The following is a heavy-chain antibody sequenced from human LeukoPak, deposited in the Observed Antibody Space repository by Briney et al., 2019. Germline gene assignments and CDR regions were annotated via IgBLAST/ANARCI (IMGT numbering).Heavy chain of an antibody. CDR2: INPSGGST. V-gene: IGHV1-46*02. D-gene: IGHD3-22*01. CDR1: GYTFNNHY. J-gene: IGHJ3*02. Sequence: GASVKVSCKASGYTFNNHYMYWVRQAPGQGLEWMGVINPSGGSTSYAQKFQGRVTMTRDTSTRTVYMEVNSLRSEDTAVYYCAKDSGSGYYSGAFDIWGQGTMVTVSS. CDR3: AKDSGSGYYSGAFDI.